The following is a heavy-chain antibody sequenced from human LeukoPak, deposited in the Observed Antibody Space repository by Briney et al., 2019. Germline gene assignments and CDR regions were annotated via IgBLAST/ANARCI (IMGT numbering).Heavy chain of an antibody. CDR1: GYTFTSYD. V-gene: IGHV1-8*03. J-gene: IGHJ6*03. CDR2: MNPNSGNT. CDR3: ARGPGDYVWGSYRSYYYYYMDV. D-gene: IGHD3-16*02. Sequence: GASVKVSCKASGYTFTSYDINWVRQATGQGLEWMGWMNPNSGNTGYAQKFQGRVTITRNTSISTAYMELSSLRSEDTAVYYCARGPGDYVWGSYRSYYYYYMDVWGKGTTVTISS.